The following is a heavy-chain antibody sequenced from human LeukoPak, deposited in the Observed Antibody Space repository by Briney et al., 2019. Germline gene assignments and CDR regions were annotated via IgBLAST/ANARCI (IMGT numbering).Heavy chain of an antibody. J-gene: IGHJ4*02. D-gene: IGHD3-3*01. CDR2: FDPEDGET. CDR1: GYTLTELS. CDR3: ATGYDFWSGYYSFDY. Sequence: DSVKVSCKVSGYTLTELSMHWVRQAPGKGLEWMGGFDPEDGETIYAQEFQGRVTMTEDTSTDTAYMELSSLRSEDTAVYYCATGYDFWSGYYSFDYWGQGTLVTVSS. V-gene: IGHV1-24*01.